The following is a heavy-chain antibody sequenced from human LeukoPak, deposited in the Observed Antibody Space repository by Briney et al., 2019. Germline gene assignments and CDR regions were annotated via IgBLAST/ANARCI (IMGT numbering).Heavy chain of an antibody. D-gene: IGHD6-19*01. CDR1: GYTFTGYY. J-gene: IGHJ4*02. CDR3: ARDRVGSGWPRPFYFEF. V-gene: IGHV1-2*02. Sequence: ASVKVSCKPSGYTFTGYYLHWVRQAPGQALEWMGWINVNTGATLYAQIFQGRVTMSRDTSISTAYMDLSSLRSDDTAVYFCARDRVGSGWPRPFYFEFWGQGTLVTVSS. CDR2: INVNTGAT.